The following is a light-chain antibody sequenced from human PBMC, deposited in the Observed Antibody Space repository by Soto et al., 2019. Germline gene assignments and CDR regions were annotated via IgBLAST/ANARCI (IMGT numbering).Light chain of an antibody. CDR1: QSVTS. CDR2: GAY. J-gene: IGKJ5*01. CDR3: QKSNSRPIT. V-gene: IGKV3D-15*01. Sequence: EMLVSQSPGTLSLSPLEISTLSCRASQSVTSSYVQKPGQAPRRVIYGAYTWGTGVQPRFTGSGSGTEFTLTISGLQSEDFAVYYCQKSNSRPITSGQRTRLAI.